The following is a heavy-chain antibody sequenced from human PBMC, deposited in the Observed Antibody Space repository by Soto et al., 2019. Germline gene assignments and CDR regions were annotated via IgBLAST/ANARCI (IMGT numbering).Heavy chain of an antibody. Sequence: GGSLRLSCAASGFTFSSYAMSWVRQAPGKGLEWVSAISGSGGSTYYADSVKGRFTISRDNSKNTLYLQMNSLRAEDTALYYCAKDRTPHSSSWYYFDYWGQGTLVTVSS. CDR2: ISGSGGST. CDR3: AKDRTPHSSSWYYFDY. CDR1: GFTFSSYA. V-gene: IGHV3-23*01. D-gene: IGHD6-13*01. J-gene: IGHJ4*02.